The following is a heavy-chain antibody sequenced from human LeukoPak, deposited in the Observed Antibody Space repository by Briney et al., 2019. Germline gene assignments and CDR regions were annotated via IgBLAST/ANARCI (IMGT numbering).Heavy chain of an antibody. D-gene: IGHD5-12*01. V-gene: IGHV3-9*01. J-gene: IGHJ4*02. CDR3: ATNGGGDSGYGNFDY. CDR2: ISWNSDTI. Sequence: GGSLRLSCAVSGFTFDDYAMHWVRLVPGKGLEWVSGISWNSDTIGYGDSVKGRFTISRDNAKNSLYLQMNSLRPEDTALYYCATNGGGDSGYGNFDYWGQGTLVTVSS. CDR1: GFTFDDYA.